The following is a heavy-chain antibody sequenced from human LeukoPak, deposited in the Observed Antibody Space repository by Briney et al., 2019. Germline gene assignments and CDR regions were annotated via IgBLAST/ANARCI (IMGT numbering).Heavy chain of an antibody. CDR2: IYSGGST. V-gene: IGHV3-53*01. CDR1: GFTVSSNY. CDR3: ANLGPDDYVWGSFL. J-gene: IGHJ4*02. D-gene: IGHD3-16*01. Sequence: PGGSLRLSCAASGFTVSSNYMSWVRQAPGKGLEWVSVIYSGGSTYYADSVKGRFTISRDNSKNTLYLQMNSLRAEDTAVYYCANLGPDDYVWGSFLWGQGTLVTVSS.